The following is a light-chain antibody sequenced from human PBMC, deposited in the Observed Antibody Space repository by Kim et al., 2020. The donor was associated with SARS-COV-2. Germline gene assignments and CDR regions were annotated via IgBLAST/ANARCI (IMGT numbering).Light chain of an antibody. CDR3: QQYNNWPET. CDR1: KSVSSN. Sequence: VSPGERATPSCRASKSVSSNLAWYQQKPGQAPRLLIYGASTRATGIPARFSGSGSGTEFTLTISSLQSEDFAVYYCQQYNNWPETFGQGTKVDIK. J-gene: IGKJ1*01. CDR2: GAS. V-gene: IGKV3-15*01.